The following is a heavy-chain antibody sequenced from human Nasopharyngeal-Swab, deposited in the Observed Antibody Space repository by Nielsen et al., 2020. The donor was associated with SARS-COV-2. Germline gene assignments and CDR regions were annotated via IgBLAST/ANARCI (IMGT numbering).Heavy chain of an antibody. CDR2: FSYSGTT. CDR1: GDSISSNSYY. CDR3: ASYYYDSSDYSYWFDP. J-gene: IGHJ5*02. Sequence: SETLSLTCTVSGDSISSNSYYWGWIRQSPGKGLEWIGSFSYSGTTYFNPSLKSRVTISVDTSKNQFSVKLSYVTAADTAVYYCASYYYDSSDYSYWFDPWGQGTLVTVSS. V-gene: IGHV4-39*01. D-gene: IGHD3-22*01.